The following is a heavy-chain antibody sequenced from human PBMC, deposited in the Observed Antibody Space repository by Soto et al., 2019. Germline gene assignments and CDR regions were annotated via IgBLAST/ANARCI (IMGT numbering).Heavy chain of an antibody. D-gene: IGHD6-13*01. Sequence: QVQLVQSGAEVKKPGASVKVSCKASGYTFTGYYMHWVRQAPGQGLEWMGWINPNSGGTNYAQEYQGWVTMTRDTSISTAYMELSRLRSDDTAVYYCARDPGEQQLDAFDYWGQGTLVTVSS. CDR1: GYTFTGYY. J-gene: IGHJ4*02. V-gene: IGHV1-2*04. CDR3: ARDPGEQQLDAFDY. CDR2: INPNSGGT.